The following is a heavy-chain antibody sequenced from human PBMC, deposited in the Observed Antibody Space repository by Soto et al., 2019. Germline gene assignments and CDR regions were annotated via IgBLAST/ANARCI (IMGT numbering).Heavy chain of an antibody. V-gene: IGHV4-39*01. CDR3: ARPYYYDSSGYYSFGY. D-gene: IGHD3-22*01. Sequence: QLQLQESGPGLVKPLETLSLTCTVSGGSISSSSYYWGWIRQPPGKGLEWIGSIYYSGSTYYNPSLKSRVTISVDTSKNQFSLKLSSVTAADTAVYYCARPYYYDSSGYYSFGYWGQGTLVTVSS. CDR2: IYYSGST. J-gene: IGHJ4*02. CDR1: GGSISSSSYY.